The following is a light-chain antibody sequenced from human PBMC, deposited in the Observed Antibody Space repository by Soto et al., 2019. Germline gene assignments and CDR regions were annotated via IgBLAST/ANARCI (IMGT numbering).Light chain of an antibody. Sequence: EVLMTQSPATLSLSPGERATLSCWASETVATNLAWYQQKPGQAPRLLIYGASARALGIPARFSGSGSGTEFSFTVTSLQSEDFAVYYCQQYDQWPITFGHGTRLEI. CDR2: GAS. J-gene: IGKJ5*01. V-gene: IGKV3-15*01. CDR3: QQYDQWPIT. CDR1: ETVATN.